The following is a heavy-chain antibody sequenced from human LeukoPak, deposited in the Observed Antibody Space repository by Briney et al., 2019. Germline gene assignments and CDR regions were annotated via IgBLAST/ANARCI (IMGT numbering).Heavy chain of an antibody. CDR3: ARGVSGWPYYLDY. J-gene: IGHJ4*02. CDR1: GFTFSSYV. V-gene: IGHV3-23*01. D-gene: IGHD6-19*01. Sequence: GGSLRLSCAASGFTFSSYVMTWVRQAPGKGLEWVSSIDGTSDTTYYVDSAKGRFTISRDNSKNTLYLQMNSLRAEDTAIFYCARGVSGWPYYLDYWGQGTLVTVSS. CDR2: IDGTSDTT.